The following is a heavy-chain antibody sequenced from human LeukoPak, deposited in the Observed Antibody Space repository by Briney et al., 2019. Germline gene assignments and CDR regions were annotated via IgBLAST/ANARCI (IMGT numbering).Heavy chain of an antibody. CDR2: ISAYNGNT. D-gene: IGHD6-19*01. V-gene: IGHV1-18*01. Sequence: ASAKVSCKASGYTFTSYGISWVRQAPGQGLEWTGWISAYNGNTNYAQKLQGRVTMTTDTSTSTAYMELRSLRSDDTAVYYCARAGYSSGWYRGADFDYWGQGTLVTVSS. CDR3: ARAGYSSGWYRGADFDY. CDR1: GYTFTSYG. J-gene: IGHJ4*02.